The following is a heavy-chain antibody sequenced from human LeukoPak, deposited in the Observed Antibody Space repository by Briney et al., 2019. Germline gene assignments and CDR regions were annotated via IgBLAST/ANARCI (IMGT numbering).Heavy chain of an antibody. J-gene: IGHJ4*02. CDR3: ARSSYFGSYSGSHFDY. Sequence: SETLSLTCTVSGGSVSSGAYSWSWIRQHPGKGLEWIGYIYYSGSTYYNPSLKSRVSISVDTSKNQFSLKLSSVTAADTAVYYCARSSYFGSYSGSHFDYWGQGTLVTVSS. CDR2: IYYSGST. CDR1: GGSVSSGAYS. V-gene: IGHV4-31*03. D-gene: IGHD1-26*01.